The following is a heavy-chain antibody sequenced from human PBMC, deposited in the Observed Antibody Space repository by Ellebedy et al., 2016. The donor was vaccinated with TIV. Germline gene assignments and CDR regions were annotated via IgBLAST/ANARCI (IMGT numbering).Heavy chain of an antibody. J-gene: IGHJ4*02. Sequence: GGSLRLXXAASGFTFSSYNMNWVRQAPGKGLEWVSSISSSSIYIYYADSVKGRFTISRDNTKNPLFLQMNNLRVEDTAVYYCARDRETDFHYWGQGTLVTVSS. V-gene: IGHV3-21*01. CDR3: ARDRETDFHY. CDR1: GFTFSSYN. CDR2: ISSSSIYI. D-gene: IGHD3-10*01.